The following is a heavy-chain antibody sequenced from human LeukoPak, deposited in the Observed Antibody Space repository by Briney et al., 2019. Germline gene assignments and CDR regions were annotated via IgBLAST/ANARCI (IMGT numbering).Heavy chain of an antibody. V-gene: IGHV1-58*01. CDR3: AANVVVMAGNDY. D-gene: IGHD2-21*01. Sequence: SVKVSCKASGFTFTSSAVQWVRQARGQRFEWIGWIVVGSGNTNYAQKFQERVTITRDMSTSTAYMELSSLRSEDTAVYYCAANVVVMAGNDYWGQGTRVTVSS. CDR1: GFTFTSSA. J-gene: IGHJ4*02. CDR2: IVVGSGNT.